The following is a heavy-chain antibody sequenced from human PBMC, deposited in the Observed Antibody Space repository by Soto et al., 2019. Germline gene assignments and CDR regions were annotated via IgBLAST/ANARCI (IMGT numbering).Heavy chain of an antibody. CDR2: IVGGSGNT. CDR1: GFTFSTSA. J-gene: IGHJ6*02. Sequence: SVKVSCKASGFTFSTSAVQWVRQARGQRPEWMGWIVGGSGNTNYAQNSQERVIITRDMSTSTVYMELSSLRSDDTAVYLCAARRSGLYAMDVWGQGTTVTVSS. V-gene: IGHV1-58*01. D-gene: IGHD1-26*01. CDR3: AARRSGLYAMDV.